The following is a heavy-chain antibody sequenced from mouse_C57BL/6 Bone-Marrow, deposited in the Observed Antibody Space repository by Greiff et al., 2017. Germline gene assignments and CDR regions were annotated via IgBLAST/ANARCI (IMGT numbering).Heavy chain of an antibody. D-gene: IGHD1-1*01. CDR1: GYTFTSYW. CDR3: AREDYYYGSSPAY. J-gene: IGHJ3*01. CDR2: IHPNSGST. Sequence: QVQLQQPGAELVKPGASVKLSCKASGYTFTSYWMHWVKQSPGQGLEWIGMIHPNSGSTNYNEKFKSKATLTVDKSSSTAYMQLSSLTSEDSAVYYCAREDYYYGSSPAYWGQGTLVTVSA. V-gene: IGHV1-64*01.